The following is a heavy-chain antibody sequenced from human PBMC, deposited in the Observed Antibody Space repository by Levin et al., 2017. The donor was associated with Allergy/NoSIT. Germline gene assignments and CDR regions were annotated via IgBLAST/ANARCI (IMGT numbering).Heavy chain of an antibody. CDR2: IKKDESEK. J-gene: IGHJ5*02. Sequence: GGSLRLSCAASGFTFSDHWMSWVRQAPGRGLEWVANIKKDESEKYYVDSVKGRFTISRDNAKNSLYLQMNSLKGEDTAVYYCARERRDRGGFDPWGQGTLVTV. CDR1: GFTFSDHW. V-gene: IGHV3-7*01. D-gene: IGHD3-10*01. CDR3: ARERRDRGGFDP.